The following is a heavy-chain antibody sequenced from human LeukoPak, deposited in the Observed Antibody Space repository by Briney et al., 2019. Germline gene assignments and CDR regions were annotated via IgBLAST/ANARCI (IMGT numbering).Heavy chain of an antibody. V-gene: IGHV1-69*13. CDR3: ARGRLYCSGGSCSTGPDY. CDR2: IIPIFGTA. Sequence: SLKVSCKASGYTFTSYYMHWVRQAPGQGLEWMGGIIPIFGTANYAQKFQGRVTITADESTSTAYMELSSLRSEDTAVYYCARGRLYCSGGSCSTGPDYWGQGTLVTVSS. D-gene: IGHD2-15*01. CDR1: GYTFTSYY. J-gene: IGHJ4*02.